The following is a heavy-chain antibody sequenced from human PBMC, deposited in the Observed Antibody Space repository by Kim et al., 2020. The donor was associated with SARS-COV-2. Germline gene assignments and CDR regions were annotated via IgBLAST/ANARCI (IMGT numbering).Heavy chain of an antibody. CDR2: GGST. Sequence: GGSTYCAGSVKGRFTISRDNSKNTLYLQMNSLRAEDTAVYYCARDQTFDYWGQGTLVTVSS. V-gene: IGHV3-53*01. CDR3: ARDQTFDY. J-gene: IGHJ4*02.